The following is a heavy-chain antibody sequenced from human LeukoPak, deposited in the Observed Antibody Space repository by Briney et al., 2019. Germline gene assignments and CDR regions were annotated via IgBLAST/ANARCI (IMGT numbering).Heavy chain of an antibody. CDR3: ARRRYNYDY. Sequence: SETLSLTCTVSGGSISSYYWSWIRQPPGKGLEWIGYIYYSGNTIYNPSLKSRVTLSIDTSKNQFSLKLSSVTAADTAVYYCARRRYNYDYWGQGTLVTVSS. CDR1: GGSISSYY. D-gene: IGHD5-18*01. J-gene: IGHJ4*02. CDR2: IYYSGNT. V-gene: IGHV4-59*01.